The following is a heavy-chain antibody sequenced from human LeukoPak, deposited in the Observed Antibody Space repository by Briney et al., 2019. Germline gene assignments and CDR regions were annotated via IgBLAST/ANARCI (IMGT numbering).Heavy chain of an antibody. D-gene: IGHD6-19*01. Sequence: SETLSLTCTVSGGSISSSSYYWGWIRQPPGKGLEWIGSIFYIGNTYYNPSLKSRVTISVDTSKNQFSLKLSSVTAADTAVYYCAREGGSGFDYWGQGTLVTVSS. J-gene: IGHJ4*02. V-gene: IGHV4-39*07. CDR3: AREGGSGFDY. CDR2: IFYIGNT. CDR1: GGSISSSSYY.